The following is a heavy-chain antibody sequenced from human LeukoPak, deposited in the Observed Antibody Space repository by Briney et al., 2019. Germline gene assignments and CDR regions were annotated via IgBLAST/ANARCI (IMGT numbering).Heavy chain of an antibody. CDR2: IWYVGSNK. V-gene: IGHV3-33*01. D-gene: IGHD2-21*02. CDR3: ARDHDCGGDCSPDY. CDR1: GFTFSSYG. J-gene: IGHJ4*02. Sequence: GGSLRLSCAASGFTFSSYGMHWVRQAPGKGLEWVAVIWYVGSNKYYADSVKGRFTISRDNSKNTLCLQINSVRAEDTAVYYCARDHDCGGDCSPDYWGQGTLVTVSS.